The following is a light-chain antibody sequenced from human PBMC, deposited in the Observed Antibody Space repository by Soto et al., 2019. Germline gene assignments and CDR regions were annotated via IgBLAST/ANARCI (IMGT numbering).Light chain of an antibody. CDR2: DVS. J-gene: IGLJ2*01. CDR1: SSDVGAYNY. Sequence: QSALTQPRSVSGSPGQSVTISCTGTSSDVGAYNYVSWYQQHPGKVPKLMIYDVSKRPSGVPDRFSGSKSGNTASLTISGLQAEDEAAYYCCSNAGNYEVFGGGTQLTVL. V-gene: IGLV2-11*01. CDR3: CSNAGNYEV.